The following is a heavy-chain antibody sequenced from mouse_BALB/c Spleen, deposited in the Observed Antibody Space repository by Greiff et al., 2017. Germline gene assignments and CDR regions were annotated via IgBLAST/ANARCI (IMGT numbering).Heavy chain of an antibody. J-gene: IGHJ4*01. Sequence: QVQLQQSGPELVKPGASVRISCKASGYTFTSYYIHWVKQRPGQGLEWIGWIYPGNVNTKYNEKFKGKATLTADKSSSTAYMQLSSLTSEDSAVYFCARARSWDYAMDYWGQGTSVTVSS. D-gene: IGHD1-1*01. CDR2: IYPGNVNT. V-gene: IGHV1S56*01. CDR3: ARARSWDYAMDY. CDR1: GYTFTSYY.